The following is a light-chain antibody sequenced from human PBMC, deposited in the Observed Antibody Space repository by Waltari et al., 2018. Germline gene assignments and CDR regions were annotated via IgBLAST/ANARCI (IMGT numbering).Light chain of an antibody. J-gene: IGLJ3*02. CDR3: LLYVGSGIWV. CDR2: KAN. V-gene: IGLV8-61*01. Sequence: QTVVTQEPSLSVSPGGTVTLTCAFSSGSLSSTSYASWYQQSPGQTPRAPVYKANIRSSGVPDRFSGSVLGNKAVLIITGAQAEDESTYYCLLYVGSGIWVFGVGTKLTVL. CDR1: SGSLSSTSY.